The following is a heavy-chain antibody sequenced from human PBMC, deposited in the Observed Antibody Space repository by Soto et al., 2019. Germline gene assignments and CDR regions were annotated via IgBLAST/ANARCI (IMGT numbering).Heavy chain of an antibody. J-gene: IGHJ6*02. CDR3: AKGGGYCSGGSCYGVYYYGMDV. CDR2: ISYDGSNK. CDR1: GFTFSSYG. Sequence: PGGSLRLSCAASGFTFSSYGMHWVRQAPGKGLEWVAVISYDGSNKYYADSVKGRFTISRDNSKNTLYLQMNSLRAEDAAVYYCAKGGGYCSGGSCYGVYYYGMDVWGQGTTVTVSS. D-gene: IGHD2-15*01. V-gene: IGHV3-30*18.